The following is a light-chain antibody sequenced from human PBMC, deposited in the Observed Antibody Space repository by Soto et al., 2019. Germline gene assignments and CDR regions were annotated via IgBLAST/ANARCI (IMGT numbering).Light chain of an antibody. CDR2: DAS. J-gene: IGKJ4*01. Sequence: DIVLTQSPATLSLSPGERATLSCGASQSVTSNYVAWFQQKPGLPPSLLIYDASNRATGIPDRFSGSGSGTDFSLTISRLEPGDFAVYYCQQYATSPSLTFGAGTKVEIK. V-gene: IGKV3D-20*01. CDR1: QSVTSNY. CDR3: QQYATSPSLT.